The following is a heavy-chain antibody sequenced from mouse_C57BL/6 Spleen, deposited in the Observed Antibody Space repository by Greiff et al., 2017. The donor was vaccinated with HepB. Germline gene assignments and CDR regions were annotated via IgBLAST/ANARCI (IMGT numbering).Heavy chain of an antibody. Sequence: VQLQQSGAELVKPGASVKLSCKASGYTFTSYWMHWVKQRPGQGLEWIGMIHPNSGSTNYNEKFKSKATLTVDKSSSTAYMQLSSLTSEDSAVYYCARDVDRRGFYAYWGQGTLVTVSA. J-gene: IGHJ3*01. V-gene: IGHV1-64*01. CDR3: ARDVDRRGFYAY. CDR2: IHPNSGST. CDR1: GYTFTSYW.